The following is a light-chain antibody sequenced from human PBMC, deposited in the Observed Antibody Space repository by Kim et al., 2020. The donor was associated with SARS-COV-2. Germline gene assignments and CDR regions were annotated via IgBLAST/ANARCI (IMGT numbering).Light chain of an antibody. CDR3: QCYDCTNHEEV. CDR1: GGRMDSTP. J-gene: IGLJ3*02. CDR2: EDN. V-gene: IGLV6-57*03. Sequence: FTTPCPPSGGRMDSTPMQWNQQRPGSDPTSVIYEDNQSPSGVPARFSGSSDSSSNPASLTISGLKTEDEADYYCQCYDCTNHEEVFGGGTQLTVL.